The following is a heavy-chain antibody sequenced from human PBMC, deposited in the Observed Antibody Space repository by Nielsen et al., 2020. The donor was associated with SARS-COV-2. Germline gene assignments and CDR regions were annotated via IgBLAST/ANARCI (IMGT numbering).Heavy chain of an antibody. D-gene: IGHD3-3*01. Sequence: LRLSCTVSGGSISSGDYYWSWIRQPPGKGLEWIGYIYYSGSTYYNPSLKSRVTISVDTSKNQFSLKLSSVTAADTAVYYCARSGKRITIFGVVRGAFDIWGQGTMVTVSS. CDR2: IYYSGST. CDR1: GGSISSGDYY. V-gene: IGHV4-30-4*01. CDR3: ARSGKRITIFGVVRGAFDI. J-gene: IGHJ3*02.